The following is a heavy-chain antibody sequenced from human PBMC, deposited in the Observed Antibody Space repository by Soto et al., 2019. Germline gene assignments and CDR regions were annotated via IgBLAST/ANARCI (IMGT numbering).Heavy chain of an antibody. J-gene: IGHJ3*02. Sequence: QVQLVESGGGLVKPGGSLRLSCAASGFTFSDYYMSWIRQAPGKGLECVSYISSSGNTIYYADSVKGRFTISRDNSKNSLYLQMNSLRAEDTAVYYCARDLGFCSSTSCYVASVDIWGQGTMVTVSS. CDR2: ISSSGNTI. V-gene: IGHV3-11*01. CDR3: ARDLGFCSSTSCYVASVDI. CDR1: GFTFSDYY. D-gene: IGHD2-2*01.